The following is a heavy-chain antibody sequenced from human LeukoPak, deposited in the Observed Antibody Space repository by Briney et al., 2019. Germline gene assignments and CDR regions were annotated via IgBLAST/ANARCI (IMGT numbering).Heavy chain of an antibody. CDR2: IYHSGST. V-gene: IGHV4-30-2*01. D-gene: IGHD1-1*01. CDR3: ARGLVRWGIGY. J-gene: IGHJ4*02. CDR1: GGFISSGGYS. Sequence: SETLSLTCAVSGGFISSGGYSWSWIRQPPGKGLEWIGYIYHSGSTYYNPSLKSRVTISVDRSKNQFSLKLSSVTAADTAVYYCARGLVRWGIGYWGQGTLVTVSS.